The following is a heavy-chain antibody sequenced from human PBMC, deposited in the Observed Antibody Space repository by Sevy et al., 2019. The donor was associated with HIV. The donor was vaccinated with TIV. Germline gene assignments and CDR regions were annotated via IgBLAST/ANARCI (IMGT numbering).Heavy chain of an antibody. V-gene: IGHV3-23*01. Sequence: GGSLRLSCTASGFTFSTYAMSWVRQAPGKGLEWVSAISGSGGSTYYADSVKGQFTVSRDNSKNTLFLQMNNLRADDTAMYYCAKCPYGDYCPPFDYWGQGTLVTVSS. D-gene: IGHD4-17*01. CDR1: GFTFSTYA. J-gene: IGHJ4*02. CDR2: ISGSGGST. CDR3: AKCPYGDYCPPFDY.